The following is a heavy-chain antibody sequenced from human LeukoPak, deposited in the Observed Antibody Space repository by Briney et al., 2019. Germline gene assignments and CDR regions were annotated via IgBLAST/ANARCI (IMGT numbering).Heavy chain of an antibody. D-gene: IGHD3-16*01. Sequence: GGSLRPSCAASGFTFSDNNMIWVRQAPGKGLEWVSTLHRDGSVRYADSVNGRFTISRDDSKNTLSLQMSSLRDEDTAVYYCVRVHGGGYWGQGTLVTVSS. CDR3: VRVHGGGY. J-gene: IGHJ4*02. V-gene: IGHV3-53*01. CDR2: LHRDGSV. CDR1: GFTFSDNN.